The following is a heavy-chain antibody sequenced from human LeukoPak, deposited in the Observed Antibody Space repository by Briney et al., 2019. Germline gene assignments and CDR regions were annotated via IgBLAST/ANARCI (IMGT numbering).Heavy chain of an antibody. CDR3: AREGYSNPFDY. V-gene: IGHV3-11*01. J-gene: IGHJ4*02. D-gene: IGHD6-13*01. Sequence: GGSLRLSCAASGFTFSDHYMSWIRQAPGKGLEWVSYISSSGSTIYYADSAKGRFTISRDNAKNSLYLQMNSLRAEDTAVYYCAREGYSNPFDYWGQGTLVTVSS. CDR1: GFTFSDHY. CDR2: ISSSGSTI.